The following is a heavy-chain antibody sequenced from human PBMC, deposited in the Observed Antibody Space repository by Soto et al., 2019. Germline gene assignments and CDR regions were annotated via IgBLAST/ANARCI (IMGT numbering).Heavy chain of an antibody. V-gene: IGHV3-30-3*01. D-gene: IGHD2-2*01. CDR3: ARGRSTLNAVDP. CDR2: TSYDGSNS. J-gene: IGHJ5*02. Sequence: QVQLVESGGGVVQPGRSLRLSCVASGFTFSNYVIHWVRQAPGKGLEWVAVTSYDGSNSYFADSVKGRFTISRDNSKNRLFLQMNSLRPEDTAVYFWARGRSTLNAVDPWGQGTLVTVSS. CDR1: GFTFSNYV.